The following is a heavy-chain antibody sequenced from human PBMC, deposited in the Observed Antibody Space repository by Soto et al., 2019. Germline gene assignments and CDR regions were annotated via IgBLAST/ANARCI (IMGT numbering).Heavy chain of an antibody. CDR2: IYWDDDE. CDR3: AHKGGRGAGMDV. Sequence: QITLKASGPTVVKPTKTLTLTCTFSGFSVSTSGVGVAWIRQPPGKALEWLALIYWDDDERYSPFLQSRVTITKDPSKNQVVLTMTNMEPVDTATYYCAHKGGRGAGMDVWGQGTTVTVS. V-gene: IGHV2-5*02. D-gene: IGHD2-15*01. CDR1: GFSVSTSGVG. J-gene: IGHJ6*02.